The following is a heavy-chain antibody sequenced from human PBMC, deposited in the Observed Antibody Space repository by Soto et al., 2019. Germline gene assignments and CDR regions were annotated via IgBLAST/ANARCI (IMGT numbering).Heavy chain of an antibody. CDR2: ITSKTDGETT. Sequence: PGGSLRLSCAASGSTFSHAWMSWVRLTPGKGLEWVGRITSKTDGETTEYASTVEGRFSISRDDSKNTVYLQMNSLKTEYTAVYYCSTIFYRYGSFSDYWGQGTPVTVSS. CDR1: GSTFSHAW. CDR3: STIFYRYGSFSDY. V-gene: IGHV3-15*01. J-gene: IGHJ4*02. D-gene: IGHD2-2*02.